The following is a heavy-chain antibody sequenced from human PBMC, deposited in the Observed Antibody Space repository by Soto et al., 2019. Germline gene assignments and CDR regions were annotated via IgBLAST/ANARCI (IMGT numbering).Heavy chain of an antibody. V-gene: IGHV5-10-1*01. D-gene: IGHD3-22*01. CDR3: ARHGTYYYDSSGS. Sequence: LGESLKISCKGSGYSFTSYWISWVRQMPGKGLEWMGRIDPSDSYTNYSPSFQGHVTISADKSISTAYLQWSSLKASDTAMYYCARHGTYYYDSSGSWGQGTLVTVSS. CDR2: IDPSDSYT. CDR1: GYSFTSYW. J-gene: IGHJ4*02.